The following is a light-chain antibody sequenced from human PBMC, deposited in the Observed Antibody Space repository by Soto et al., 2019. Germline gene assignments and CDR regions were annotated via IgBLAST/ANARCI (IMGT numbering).Light chain of an antibody. Sequence: EIVLTQSPATLSLSPGERATLSCRASQSVSSYLAWYQPKPGQAPRLLIYDASNRASGIPARFSGSGSGTDFTLPISSLEPEDFAVYYCQQRANWPPFTFGPGTKVDIK. J-gene: IGKJ3*01. CDR3: QQRANWPPFT. V-gene: IGKV3-11*01. CDR1: QSVSSY. CDR2: DAS.